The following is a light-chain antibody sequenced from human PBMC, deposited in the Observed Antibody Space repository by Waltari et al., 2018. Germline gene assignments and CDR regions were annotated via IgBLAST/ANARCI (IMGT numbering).Light chain of an antibody. J-gene: IGKJ1*01. V-gene: IGKV3-20*01. Sequence: DIVLTQSPGTLSLSPGERATLPCRASQSVSRVLAWYQQKPGQAPRLLIYGASNRATGIPDRFSGSGSGTDFSLTISRLDPEDFAVYYCQHYVRLPVTFGQGTKVEIK. CDR2: GAS. CDR1: QSVSRV. CDR3: QHYVRLPVT.